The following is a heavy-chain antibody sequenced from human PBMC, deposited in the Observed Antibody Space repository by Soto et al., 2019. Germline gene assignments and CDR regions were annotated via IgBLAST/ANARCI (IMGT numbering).Heavy chain of an antibody. CDR3: ARYPKPYDSRAFYYY. Sequence: PGGSLRLSCAASGFTFSNYGMHWVRQAPGKGLEWVAIIWYDGSNKYYADSVKGRFTISRDNAKNSLDLQMNSLGAEDTAVYYCARYPKPYDSRAFYYYWGQGTLVIVSS. D-gene: IGHD3-22*01. J-gene: IGHJ4*02. V-gene: IGHV3-33*01. CDR2: IWYDGSNK. CDR1: GFTFSNYG.